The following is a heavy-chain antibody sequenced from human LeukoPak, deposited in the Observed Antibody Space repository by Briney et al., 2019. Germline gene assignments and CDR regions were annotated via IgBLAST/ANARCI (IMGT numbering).Heavy chain of an antibody. D-gene: IGHD5-12*01. V-gene: IGHV1-69*04. CDR2: IIPILGIA. Sequence: ASVKVSCKASGGTFSSYTISWVRQAPGQGLEWMGRIIPILGIANYAQKFQGRVTITADKSTSTAYMELSRLRSDDTAVYYCARDAGYSGYDFDYWGQGTLVTVSS. J-gene: IGHJ4*02. CDR3: ARDAGYSGYDFDY. CDR1: GGTFSSYT.